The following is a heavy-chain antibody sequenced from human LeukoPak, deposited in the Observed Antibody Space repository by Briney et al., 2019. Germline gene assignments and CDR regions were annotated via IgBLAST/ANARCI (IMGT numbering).Heavy chain of an antibody. D-gene: IGHD3-3*01. CDR1: GFTFGDFA. CDR2: IRSKAFRETA. CDR3: TRGSDTVFGVARDGFDY. V-gene: IGHV3-49*03. J-gene: IGHJ4*02. Sequence: GRSLRLSCTSSGFTFGDFAMSWLRQAPGKGLEWVGIIRSKAFRETADYAASVKGRFTISRDDSEGISYLQMNSLKTEDTAVYYCTRGSDTVFGVARDGFDYWGQGTLVTVSS.